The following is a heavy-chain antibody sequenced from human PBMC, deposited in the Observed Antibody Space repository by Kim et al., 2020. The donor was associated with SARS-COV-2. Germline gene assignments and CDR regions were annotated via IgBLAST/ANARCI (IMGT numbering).Heavy chain of an antibody. J-gene: IGHJ1*01. CDR3: AKDGSSGYYYGYFQH. CDR1: GFTFDDYA. V-gene: IGHV3-9*01. D-gene: IGHD3-22*01. Sequence: GGSLRLSCAASGFTFDDYAMHWVRQAPGNGLEWVSGISWNSGSIGYADSVKGRFTISRDNAKNSLYLQMNSLRAEDTALYYCAKDGSSGYYYGYFQHWGQGTLLTVSS. CDR2: ISWNSGSI.